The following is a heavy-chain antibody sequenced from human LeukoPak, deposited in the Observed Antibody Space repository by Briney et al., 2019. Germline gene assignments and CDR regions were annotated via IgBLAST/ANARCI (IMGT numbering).Heavy chain of an antibody. CDR3: ARSRGNYYDSSGYSLGAFDI. CDR1: GYTFTSYG. D-gene: IGHD3-22*01. V-gene: IGHV1-18*04. Sequence: GASVKVSCKASGYTFTSYGISWVRQAPGQGLEWMGWISAYNGNTNCAQKLQGRVTMTTDTSTSTAYMELRSLRSDDTAVYYCARSRGNYYDSSGYSLGAFDIWGQGTMVTVSS. CDR2: ISAYNGNT. J-gene: IGHJ3*02.